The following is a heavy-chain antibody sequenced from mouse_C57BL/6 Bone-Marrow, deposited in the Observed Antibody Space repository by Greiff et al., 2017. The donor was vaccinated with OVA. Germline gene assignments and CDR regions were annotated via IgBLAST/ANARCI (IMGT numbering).Heavy chain of an antibody. CDR1: GYTFTSYG. CDR3: ARCAYYSNYGGFAY. CDR2: IYPRSGNT. Sequence: QVQLQQSGAELARPGASVKLSCKASGYTFTSYGISWVKQRTGQGLEWIGEIYPRSGNTYYNEKFKGKATLTADKSSSTAYMELRSLTSEDSAVYFCARCAYYSNYGGFAYWGQGTLVTVSA. D-gene: IGHD2-5*01. J-gene: IGHJ3*01. V-gene: IGHV1-81*01.